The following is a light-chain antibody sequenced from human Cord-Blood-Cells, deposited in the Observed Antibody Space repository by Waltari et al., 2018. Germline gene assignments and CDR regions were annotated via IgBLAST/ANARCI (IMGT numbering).Light chain of an antibody. CDR3: QQYYSTPYT. Sequence: DIVMTQSPDSLAVSLGERATINCKSSQSVLYSSNNKNYLAWYQQKPGQPPKLPIYWASTRESGVSDRVSGSGSGTDFTLTISSLQAEDVAVYYCQQYYSTPYTFGQGTKLEIK. V-gene: IGKV4-1*01. CDR2: WAS. CDR1: QSVLYSSNNKNY. J-gene: IGKJ2*01.